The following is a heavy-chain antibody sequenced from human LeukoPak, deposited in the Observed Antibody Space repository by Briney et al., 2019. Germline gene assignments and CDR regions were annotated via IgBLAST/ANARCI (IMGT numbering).Heavy chain of an antibody. CDR2: IYYSGST. V-gene: IGHV4-59*01. J-gene: IGHJ4*02. Sequence: KSSETLSLTCTVSGGSISSYYWSWIRQPPGKGLEWIGYIYYSGSTNYNPSLKSRVTISVDTSKNQFSLKLSSVTAADTAVYYCARDITYGIDYWGQGTLVTVSS. D-gene: IGHD1-14*01. CDR1: GGSISSYY. CDR3: ARDITYGIDY.